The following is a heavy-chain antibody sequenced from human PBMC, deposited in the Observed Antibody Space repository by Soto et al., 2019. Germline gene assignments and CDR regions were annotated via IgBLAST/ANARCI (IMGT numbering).Heavy chain of an antibody. J-gene: IGHJ6*03. CDR2: INHSGST. CDR1: GGSFSGYY. D-gene: IGHD3-10*01. Sequence: KPSETLSLTCAVYGGSFSGYYWSWIRQPPGKGLEWIGEINHSGSTNYNPSLKSRVTISVDTSKNQFSLKLSSVTAADTAVYYCARGRHYYGSGSYYNKYYYYYYMDVWGKGTTVTVSS. CDR3: ARGRHYYGSGSYYNKYYYYYYMDV. V-gene: IGHV4-34*01.